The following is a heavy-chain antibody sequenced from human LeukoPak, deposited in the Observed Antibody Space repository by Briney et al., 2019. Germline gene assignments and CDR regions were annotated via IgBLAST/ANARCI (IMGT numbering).Heavy chain of an antibody. CDR1: GFTFSDYH. V-gene: IGHV3-72*01. D-gene: IGHD1-1*01. CDR2: VRNKDNSYTT. CDR3: AGSRRGSVFDI. J-gene: IGHJ3*02. Sequence: PGGSLRLSCAASGFTFSDYHMDWVRHGPGKGLEWFGRVRNKDNSYTTEYAASVKGRFTISRDDSKNSLYLQMNSLKTEDTAVYYCAGSRRGSVFDIWGLGTVVTVSS.